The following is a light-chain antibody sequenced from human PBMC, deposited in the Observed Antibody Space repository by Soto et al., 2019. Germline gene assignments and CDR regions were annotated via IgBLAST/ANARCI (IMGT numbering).Light chain of an antibody. CDR3: CSIASSNTYD. J-gene: IGLJ1*01. CDR2: EVS. Sequence: QSALTQPASVSGSPGQSITISCTGTSSDIGGYNYVSWYQQHPGDAPKLLIYEVSNRPSGVCNRVSGSKSGSTASLTILGLQADDESDYYCCSIASSNTYDFGSGTKHTAL. CDR1: SSDIGGYNY. V-gene: IGLV2-14*01.